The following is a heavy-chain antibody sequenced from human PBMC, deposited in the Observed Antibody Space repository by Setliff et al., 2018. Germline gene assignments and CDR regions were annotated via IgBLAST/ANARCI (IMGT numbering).Heavy chain of an antibody. J-gene: IGHJ4*02. CDR3: ARNTVAGTRFDY. V-gene: IGHV3-21*01. Sequence: GGSLRLSCAASGFTFSSYSMNWVRQAPGKGLEWVSSISSSSSYIYYADSVKGRFTISRDNAKNSLYLQMNRLRAEDTAVYYCARNTVAGTRFDYWGQGTLVTVSS. D-gene: IGHD6-19*01. CDR1: GFTFSSYS. CDR2: ISSSSSYI.